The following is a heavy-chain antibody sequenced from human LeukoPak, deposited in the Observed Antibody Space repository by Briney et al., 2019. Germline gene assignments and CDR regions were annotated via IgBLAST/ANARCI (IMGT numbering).Heavy chain of an antibody. CDR1: GFTFSSYW. Sequence: GGSLRLSCAASGFTFSSYWMSWVRQAPGKGLEWVANINQDGGEKYYVDSVKGRFTISRDNAKNSLYLQMNSLGAEDTAVYYCARYGNGAWLAHYSFDMWGQGTMVTVSS. J-gene: IGHJ3*02. CDR2: INQDGGEK. D-gene: IGHD6-19*01. CDR3: ARYGNGAWLAHYSFDM. V-gene: IGHV3-7*01.